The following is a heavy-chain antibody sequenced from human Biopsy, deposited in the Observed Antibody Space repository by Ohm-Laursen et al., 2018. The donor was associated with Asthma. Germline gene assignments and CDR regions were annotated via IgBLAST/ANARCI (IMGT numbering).Heavy chain of an antibody. J-gene: IGHJ4*02. CDR1: GGTFNTYV. D-gene: IGHD2-2*01. CDR2: INSVFGTT. V-gene: IGHV1-69*13. Sequence: SVKVSCNALGGTFNTYVIGWVRQAPGQGLEWMGGINSVFGTTTYPQKFQDRVTITADDSTSTVYVELSSLRSEDTAVYYCARKAGSCISRTCYSLDFWGQGTLVTVSS. CDR3: ARKAGSCISRTCYSLDF.